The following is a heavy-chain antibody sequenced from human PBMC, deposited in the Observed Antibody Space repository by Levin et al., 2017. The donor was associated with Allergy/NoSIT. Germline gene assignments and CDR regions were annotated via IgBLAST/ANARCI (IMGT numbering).Heavy chain of an antibody. CDR2: FDPEDGET. Sequence: GESLKISCKVSGYTLTELSMHWVRQAPGKGLEWMGGFDPEDGETIYAQKFQGRVTMTEDTSTDTAYMELSSLRSEDTAVYYCATCRGELHTYYYYGMDVWGQGTTVTVSS. CDR1: GYTLTELS. V-gene: IGHV1-24*01. D-gene: IGHD1-7*01. J-gene: IGHJ6*02. CDR3: ATCRGELHTYYYYGMDV.